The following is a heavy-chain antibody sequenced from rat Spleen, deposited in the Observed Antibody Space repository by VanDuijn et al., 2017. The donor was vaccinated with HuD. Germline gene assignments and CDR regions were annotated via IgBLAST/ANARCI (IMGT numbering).Heavy chain of an antibody. CDR1: GFTFNNYW. CDR3: ARGYLHY. V-gene: IGHV5-31*01. D-gene: IGHD2-1*01. CDR2: ITNTGGST. Sequence: EVQLVESGGGLVQPGRSLKLSCVASGFTFNNYWMTWIRQAPGKGLEWVASITNTGGSTYYPDSGNGRFTISRDNAKSTLYLQMNSLRSEDTATYYCARGYLHYWGQGVMVTVSS. J-gene: IGHJ2*01.